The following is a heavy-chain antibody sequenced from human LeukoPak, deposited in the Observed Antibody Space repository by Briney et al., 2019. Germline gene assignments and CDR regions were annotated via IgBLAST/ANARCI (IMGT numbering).Heavy chain of an antibody. Sequence: GGTLRLSCAASGFTFSIYGMSWVRQAPGKGLEWVSGISGGGDRIHYADSVKGRFTISRDNSKNTLYLQMNSLRAEDTAVYYCANYEGSYNSAKFDPWGQGTLVTVSS. D-gene: IGHD6-25*01. CDR1: GFTFSIYG. V-gene: IGHV3-23*01. J-gene: IGHJ5*02. CDR2: ISGGGDRI. CDR3: ANYEGSYNSAKFDP.